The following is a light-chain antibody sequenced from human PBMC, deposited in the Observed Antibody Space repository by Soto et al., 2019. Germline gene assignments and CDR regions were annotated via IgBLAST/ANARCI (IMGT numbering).Light chain of an antibody. CDR3: QQANSFPLT. V-gene: IGKV1D-12*01. CDR2: TTS. J-gene: IGKJ4*01. CDR1: QDINNW. Sequence: DIQVTQSPSSVSASVGDRVTITCRASQDINNWLAWYQQKPGKAPKLLIYTTSNLQSGVPSRFSGSGSGTDFTLTINSLQPEDFATYYCQQANSFPLTFGGGTKVEFK.